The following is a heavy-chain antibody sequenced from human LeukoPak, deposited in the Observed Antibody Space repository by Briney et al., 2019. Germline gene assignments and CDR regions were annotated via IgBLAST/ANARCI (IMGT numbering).Heavy chain of an antibody. D-gene: IGHD6-6*01. J-gene: IGHJ4*02. CDR2: INPNSGGT. CDR1: GYTFTGYY. V-gene: IGHV1-2*02. CDR3: ARYAGEQLAQIDY. Sequence: ASVKVSCKASGYTFTGYYMHWVRQAPGQGLEWMGWINPNSGGTNYAQKFQGRVTMTRDTSISTAYMELSRLRSDDTAVYYCARYAGEQLAQIDYRGQGTLVTVSS.